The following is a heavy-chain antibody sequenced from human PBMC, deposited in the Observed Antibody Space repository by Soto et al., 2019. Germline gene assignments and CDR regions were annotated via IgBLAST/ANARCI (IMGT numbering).Heavy chain of an antibody. CDR3: ARAGQWLFDY. V-gene: IGHV6-1*01. J-gene: IGHJ4*02. Sequence: QVQLQQSGPGLVKPSQTLSLTCAISGDSVSSKDAGWNWIRQSPSRGLEWLGRTYYRSKWYTEYAVSVKGRITINPDTSKNQFSLQLNSVTPEDTALYYCARAGQWLFDYWGQGTLVTVSS. D-gene: IGHD6-19*01. CDR1: GDSVSSKDAG. CDR2: TYYRSKWYT.